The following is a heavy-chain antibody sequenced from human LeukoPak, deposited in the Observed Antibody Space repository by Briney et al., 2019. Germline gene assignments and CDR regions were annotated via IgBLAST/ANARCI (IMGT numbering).Heavy chain of an antibody. CDR1: GFTVSSNS. Sequence: GGSLRLSCTVSGFTVSSNSMSWVCQAPGKGLEWVSFIYSDNTHYSYSVKGRFTISRDNTKNTLYLQMNSLRAEDTAVYYCARRAGAYSHPYDYWGQGTRVTVSS. V-gene: IGHV3-53*01. CDR3: ARRAGAYSHPYDY. CDR2: IYSDNT. D-gene: IGHD4/OR15-4a*01. J-gene: IGHJ4*02.